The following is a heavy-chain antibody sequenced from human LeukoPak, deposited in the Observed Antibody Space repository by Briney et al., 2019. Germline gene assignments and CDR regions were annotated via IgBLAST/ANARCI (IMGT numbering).Heavy chain of an antibody. V-gene: IGHV1-69*05. CDR3: AKGYSYGNDAFDI. Sequence: ASVKVSCKDSGGTFSSYAISWVRQAPGQGLEWMGGIIPIFGTANYAQKFQGRVTITTDESTSTAYMELSSLRSEDTAVYYCAKGYSYGNDAFDIWGQGTMVTVST. CDR1: GGTFSSYA. D-gene: IGHD5-18*01. CDR2: IIPIFGTA. J-gene: IGHJ3*02.